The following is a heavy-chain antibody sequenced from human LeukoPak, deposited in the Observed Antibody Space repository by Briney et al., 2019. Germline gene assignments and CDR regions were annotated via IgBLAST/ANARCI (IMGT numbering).Heavy chain of an antibody. J-gene: IGHJ6*04. CDR2: FYHSGGT. V-gene: IGHV4-38-2*02. D-gene: IGHD3-9*01. CDR3: ARDILHYDILTGSGGMGYMDV. Sequence: SESLSLTCAVSGYSITRGYAWGWIRQPPGKGLEGIGSFYHSGGTYYNPSLRSRDTISVDTSKNKFSRKQSNVTPAHTVMYYCARDILHYDILTGSGGMGYMDVWGKGTTVTVSS. CDR1: GYSITRGYA.